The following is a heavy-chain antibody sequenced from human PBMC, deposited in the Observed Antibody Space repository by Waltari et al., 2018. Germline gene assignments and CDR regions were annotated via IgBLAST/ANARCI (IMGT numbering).Heavy chain of an antibody. V-gene: IGHV3-21*02. CDR2: IXSSSSXM. CDR3: XRXGAXQWVVEDYGMDX. Sequence: VQLXESGGGXVKPGGSLRXSCVASGFKFSAYPITWVSNAQGKGLEXVSSIXSSSSXMDYAXSVRGRFTVSXDNAKNTLYLQMDTLRAXDTAVYYCXRXGAXQWVVEDYGMDXWGQGTTVTVSS. D-gene: IGHD6-19*01. J-gene: IGHJ6*02. CDR1: GFKFSAYP.